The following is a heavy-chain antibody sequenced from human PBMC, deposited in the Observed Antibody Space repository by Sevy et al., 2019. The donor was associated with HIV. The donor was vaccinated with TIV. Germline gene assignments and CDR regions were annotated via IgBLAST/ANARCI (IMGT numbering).Heavy chain of an antibody. CDR1: GFSFSSYW. CDR2: VNLDGSGK. CDR3: ARSVDY. J-gene: IGHJ4*02. V-gene: IGHV3-7*01. Sequence: GGSLRLSCAASGFSFSSYWMTWFRQAPGKELEWVANVNLDGSGKYYVDSAKGRFTISRDNARNSLSLQMNSLRAEDTAVYYCARSVDYWGQGTLVTVSS.